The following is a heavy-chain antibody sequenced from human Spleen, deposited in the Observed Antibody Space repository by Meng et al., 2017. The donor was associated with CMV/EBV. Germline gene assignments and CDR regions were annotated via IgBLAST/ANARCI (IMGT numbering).Heavy chain of an antibody. Sequence: CAASGFIFSSYAMGWVRQAPGKGLEWMSVISGGGGSTNYADSVKGRFTISRDNSKNTLYLQMNSLRAEDTAVYYCAKRVGYSYSYFDYWGQGTLVTVSS. CDR3: AKRVGYSYSYFDY. J-gene: IGHJ4*02. CDR2: ISGGGGST. D-gene: IGHD5-18*01. V-gene: IGHV3-23*01. CDR1: GFIFSSYA.